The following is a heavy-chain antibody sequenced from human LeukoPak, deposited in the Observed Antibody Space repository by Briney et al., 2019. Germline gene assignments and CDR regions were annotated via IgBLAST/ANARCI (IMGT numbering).Heavy chain of an antibody. Sequence: SETLSLTCAVYGGSFSGYYWSWIRQPPGKGLEWIGEINHSGSTNYNPSLKSRVTISVDTSKNQFSLKLSSVTAADTAVYYCARGHVGSSGYSNYYYYMDVWGKGTTVTVSS. V-gene: IGHV4-34*01. D-gene: IGHD3-22*01. CDR2: INHSGST. CDR3: ARGHVGSSGYSNYYYYMDV. J-gene: IGHJ6*03. CDR1: GGSFSGYY.